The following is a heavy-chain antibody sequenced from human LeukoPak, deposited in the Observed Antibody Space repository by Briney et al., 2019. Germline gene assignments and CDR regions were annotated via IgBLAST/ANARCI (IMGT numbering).Heavy chain of an antibody. CDR3: AKLSSGSYTFDY. D-gene: IGHD3-10*01. V-gene: IGHV3-74*01. CDR2: INPGGSSI. Sequence: GGSLRLSCAASGFTFSSYWMHWVRQVPGKGLVWVARINPGGSSITYADSVKGRFTISRDNAKNTLYLQMDSLRAEDTAVYYCAKLSSGSYTFDYWGQGTLVTVSS. J-gene: IGHJ4*02. CDR1: GFTFSSYW.